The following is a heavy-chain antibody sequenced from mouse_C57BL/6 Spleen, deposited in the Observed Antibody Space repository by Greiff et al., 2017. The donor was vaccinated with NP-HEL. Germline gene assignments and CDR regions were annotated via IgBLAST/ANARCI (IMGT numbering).Heavy chain of an antibody. D-gene: IGHD2-14*01. J-gene: IGHJ4*01. V-gene: IGHV1-59*01. Sequence: QVQLQQPGAELVRPGTSVKLSCKASGYTFTSYWMHWVKQRPGQGLEWIGVIDPSDSYTNYNQKFKGKATLTVDTSSSTAYMQLSSLTSEDSAVYYCAREGGTGDDWGQGTSVTVSS. CDR1: GYTFTSYW. CDR2: IDPSDSYT. CDR3: AREGGTGDD.